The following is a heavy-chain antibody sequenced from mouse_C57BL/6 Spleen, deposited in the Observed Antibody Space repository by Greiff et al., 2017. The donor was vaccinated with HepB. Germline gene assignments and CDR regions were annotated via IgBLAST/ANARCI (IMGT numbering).Heavy chain of an antibody. D-gene: IGHD4-1*01. V-gene: IGHV1-80*01. CDR3: ARDNWDGMFAY. Sequence: QVQLKESGAELVKPGASVKISCKASGYAFSSYWMNWVKQRPGKGLEWIGQIYPGDGDTNYNGKFKGKATLTADKSSSTAYMQLSSLTSEDSAVYFCARDNWDGMFAYWGQGTLVTVSA. CDR1: GYAFSSYW. J-gene: IGHJ3*01. CDR2: IYPGDGDT.